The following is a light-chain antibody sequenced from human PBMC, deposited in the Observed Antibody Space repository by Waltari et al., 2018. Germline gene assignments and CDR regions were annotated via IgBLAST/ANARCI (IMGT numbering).Light chain of an antibody. J-gene: IGKJ2*01. CDR2: DAS. CDR1: QSVSSY. Sequence: EIVLTQSPATLSLSPGERATLSCRASQSVSSYLVWYQQKPGQAPRLLIYDASKRATGIPARFSGSGSGTDFTLTISSLEPEDVAVYYCQQFYSTPYTFGQGTKLEI. V-gene: IGKV3-11*01. CDR3: QQFYSTPYT.